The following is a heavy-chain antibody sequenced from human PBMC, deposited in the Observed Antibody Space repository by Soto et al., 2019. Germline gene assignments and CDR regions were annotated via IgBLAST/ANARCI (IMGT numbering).Heavy chain of an antibody. CDR2: ISSSSSYI. CDR3: ARDRRDGYNFGFDY. D-gene: IGHD5-12*01. V-gene: IGHV3-21*01. J-gene: IGHJ4*02. CDR1: GFTFSSYS. Sequence: PGGSLRLSCAASGFTFSSYSMNWVRQAPGKGLEWVSSISSSSSYIYYADSVKGRFTISRDNAKNSLYLQMNSLRAEDTAVYYCARDRRDGYNFGFDYWGQGTLVTVS.